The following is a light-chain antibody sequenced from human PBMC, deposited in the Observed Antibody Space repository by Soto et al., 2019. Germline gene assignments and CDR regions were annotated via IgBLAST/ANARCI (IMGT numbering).Light chain of an antibody. CDR1: QSISSW. V-gene: IGKV1-5*03. CDR3: QQYNSYDWT. CDR2: QAS. J-gene: IGKJ1*01. Sequence: DIQMTQSPSTLSASVGDRVTITCRASQSISSWLAWYQQKPGKAPKLLIYQASSLERGVPSRFSGSGSGTEFTLTISSLQPDDCATYYCQQYNSYDWTFGQGTKVEIK.